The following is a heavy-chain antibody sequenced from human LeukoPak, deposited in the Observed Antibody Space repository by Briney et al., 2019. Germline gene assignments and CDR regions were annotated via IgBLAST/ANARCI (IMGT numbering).Heavy chain of an antibody. CDR1: GFTFSSYG. Sequence: PGGSLRLSCAASGFTFSSYGMHWVRQAPDKGLEWMAVISYDGSNKYYADSVKGRFTVSRDNAKNTLYLQVNNLRAEDTAVYYCARGPNSNWSGLDFWGQGTLLTVSS. D-gene: IGHD6-6*01. CDR3: ARGPNSNWSGLDF. V-gene: IGHV3-30*03. J-gene: IGHJ4*02. CDR2: ISYDGSNK.